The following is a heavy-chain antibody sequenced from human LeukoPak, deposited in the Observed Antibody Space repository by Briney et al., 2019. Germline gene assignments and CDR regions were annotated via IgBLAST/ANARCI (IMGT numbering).Heavy chain of an antibody. CDR3: VRGGPSTWF. CDR2: ISYDGSNK. Sequence: GGSLRLSCAASGFIFSSYGMHWVRQAPGKGLEWVAVISYDGSNKYYADSVKGRFTISRDNSKNALYLQMNSLRGEDTAVYHCVRGGPSTWFWGQGTLVTVSS. D-gene: IGHD3-22*01. J-gene: IGHJ4*02. V-gene: IGHV3-30*03. CDR1: GFIFSSYG.